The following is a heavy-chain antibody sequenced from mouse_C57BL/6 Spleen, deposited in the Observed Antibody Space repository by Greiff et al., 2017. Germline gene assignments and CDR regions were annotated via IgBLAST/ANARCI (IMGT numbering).Heavy chain of an antibody. D-gene: IGHD4-1*02. CDR1: GYTFTSYW. J-gene: IGHJ2*01. CDR2: IHPNSGST. V-gene: IGHV1-64*01. Sequence: QVQLQQPGAELVKPGASVKLSCKASGYTFTSYWMPWVKQRPGQGLEWIGMIHPNSGSTNYNEKFKSKDTLSVDKTSSTAYMQLSSLKSEDSAVYYRANWDVDFWGPGTTLTVSS. CDR3: ANWDVDF.